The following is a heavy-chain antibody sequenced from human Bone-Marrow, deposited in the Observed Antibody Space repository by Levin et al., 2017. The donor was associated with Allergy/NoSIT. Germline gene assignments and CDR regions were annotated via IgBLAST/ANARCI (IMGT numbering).Heavy chain of an antibody. CDR3: ARGGPNWGLRYFDV. D-gene: IGHD7-27*01. Sequence: TASETLSLTCSISGGGYLGNHYWSWIRQPPGKGLEWIGNVFYSGNTNYSPSLKSRVSMSLDTSKKQFSLELDSINAADTAVYYCARGGPNWGLRYFDVWGRGTLVTVSS. CDR1: GGGYLGNHY. V-gene: IGHV4-59*11. J-gene: IGHJ2*01. CDR2: VFYSGNT.